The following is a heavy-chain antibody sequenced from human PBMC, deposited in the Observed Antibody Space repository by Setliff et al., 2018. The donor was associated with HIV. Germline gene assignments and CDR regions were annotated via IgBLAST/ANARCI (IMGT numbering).Heavy chain of an antibody. Sequence: ASVKVSCKASGYMFTDYYIHWVRQAPGQGLEWMGWINPNRDVANYAQKFQGRVTMIRDTSISTDYMELTRLRSDDTAIYYCAKSPGIYYYDSSGHYLLSWGQGGQVTVSS. V-gene: IGHV1-2*02. CDR1: GYMFTDYY. CDR2: INPNRDVA. J-gene: IGHJ5*02. D-gene: IGHD3-22*01. CDR3: AKSPGIYYYDSSGHYLLS.